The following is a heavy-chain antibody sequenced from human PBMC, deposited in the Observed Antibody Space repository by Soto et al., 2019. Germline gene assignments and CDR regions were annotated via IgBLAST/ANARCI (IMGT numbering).Heavy chain of an antibody. J-gene: IGHJ3*02. V-gene: IGHV4-39*01. Sequence: PSETLSLTCTVSGGSISSSRCHWGWIRQPPGKGLEWIASIKYSGTTFYNPSLKSRITINPDTSKNQFSLQLNSVTPEDTAVYYCARSIPDAFDIWGQGTMVTVSS. D-gene: IGHD2-2*02. CDR3: ARSIPDAFDI. CDR2: IKYSGTT. CDR1: GGSISSSRCH.